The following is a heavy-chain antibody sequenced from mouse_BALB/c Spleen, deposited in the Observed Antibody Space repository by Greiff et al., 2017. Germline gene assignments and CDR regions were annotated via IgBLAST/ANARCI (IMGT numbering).Heavy chain of an antibody. V-gene: IGHV1S127*01. CDR2: IDPSDSET. Sequence: QVQLQQSGPQLVRPGASVKISCKASGYSFTSYWMHWVKQRPGQGLEWIGMIDPSDSETRLNQKFKDKATLTVDKSSSTAYMQLSSPTSEDSAVYYCAREDYGYAMDDWGQGTSVTVSS. D-gene: IGHD1-1*01. CDR1: GYSFTSYW. J-gene: IGHJ4*01. CDR3: AREDYGYAMDD.